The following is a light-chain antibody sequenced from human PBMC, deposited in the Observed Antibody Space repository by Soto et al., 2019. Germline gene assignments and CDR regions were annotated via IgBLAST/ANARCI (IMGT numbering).Light chain of an antibody. Sequence: DIQMTQSPSTLSASVGDRVSIACRASQSVSTWLAWYQQKPGKAPKLLIYKASTLESAVPSRFSGGGSWTEFTLTISGLQPDDFATYFCQHYESYPLTFGGGTKVDIK. V-gene: IGKV1-5*03. CDR1: QSVSTW. CDR3: QHYESYPLT. CDR2: KAS. J-gene: IGKJ4*01.